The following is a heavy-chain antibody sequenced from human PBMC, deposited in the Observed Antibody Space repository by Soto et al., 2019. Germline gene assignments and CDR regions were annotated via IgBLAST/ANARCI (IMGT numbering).Heavy chain of an antibody. V-gene: IGHV1-69*13. Sequence: SVKVSCKASGGTFSSYAISWVRQAPGQGLEWMGGIIPIFGTANYAQKFQGRVTITADESTSTAYMELSSLRSEDTAVYYCARDQRPTMVRGVIITRSFDYWVQGTLVTVSS. CDR3: ARDQRPTMVRGVIITRSFDY. D-gene: IGHD3-10*01. J-gene: IGHJ4*02. CDR1: GGTFSSYA. CDR2: IIPIFGTA.